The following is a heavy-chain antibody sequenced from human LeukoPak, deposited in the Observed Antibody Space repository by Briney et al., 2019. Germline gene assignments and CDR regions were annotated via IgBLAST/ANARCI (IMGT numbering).Heavy chain of an antibody. J-gene: IGHJ5*02. D-gene: IGHD3-3*01. V-gene: IGHV4-34*01. CDR2: INHSGST. CDR3: ARMEVGPHWFDP. CDR1: GGSFSGYY. Sequence: PSETLSLTCAVYGGSFSGYYWSWIRQPPGKGLEWIGEINHSGSTNYNPSLNSRVTISVDTSKNQFSLKLSSVTAADTAVYYCARMEVGPHWFDPWGQGTLVTVSS.